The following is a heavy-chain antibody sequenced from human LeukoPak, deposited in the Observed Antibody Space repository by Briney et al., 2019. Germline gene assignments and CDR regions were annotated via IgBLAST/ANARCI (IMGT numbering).Heavy chain of an antibody. D-gene: IGHD4-23*01. Sequence: SETLSLTCTVSGGSISSYYWSWIRQPPGKGLEWIGYIYYSGSTNYNPSLKSRVTISVDTSKNQFSLKLSSVTAADTAVYYCARGLATVVTRGVGYWGQGTLVTVSS. V-gene: IGHV4-59*01. CDR1: GGSISSYY. CDR2: IYYSGST. CDR3: ARGLATVVTRGVGY. J-gene: IGHJ4*02.